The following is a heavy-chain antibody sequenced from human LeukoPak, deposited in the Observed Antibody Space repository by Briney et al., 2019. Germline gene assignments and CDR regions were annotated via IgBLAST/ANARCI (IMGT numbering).Heavy chain of an antibody. J-gene: IGHJ4*02. Sequence: PSETLSLTCSVSGGSISGYYWSWIRQPPGKELEWIGYVYYSENTKYNPSLESRVTISLDTSKNQFSLWLNSVTTADTAVYFCTRRVAITGTPRAYFDYLGQGILVTVSS. D-gene: IGHD1-20*01. CDR2: VYYSENT. CDR1: GGSISGYY. CDR3: TRRVAITGTPRAYFDY. V-gene: IGHV4-59*08.